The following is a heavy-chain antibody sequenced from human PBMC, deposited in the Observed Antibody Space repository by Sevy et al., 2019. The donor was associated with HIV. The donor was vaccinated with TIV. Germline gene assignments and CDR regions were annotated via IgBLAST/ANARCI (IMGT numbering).Heavy chain of an antibody. D-gene: IGHD5-12*01. J-gene: IGHJ4*02. CDR1: GYNFIDYY. CDR3: RAIYFCARTLSGYDFNYFDY. Sequence: ASVKVSCKASGYNFIDYYIHWLRQAPGNGLEWLGWINPKTGGTNLPQKFQGSLTMTTDTSTSTAYMVLTRLRSGDSLTHGNRAIYFCARTLSGYDFNYFDYWGQGTLVTVSS. V-gene: IGHV1-2*02. CDR2: INPKTGGT.